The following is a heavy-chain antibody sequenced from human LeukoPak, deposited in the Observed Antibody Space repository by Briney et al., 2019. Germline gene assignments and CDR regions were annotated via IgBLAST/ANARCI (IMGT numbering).Heavy chain of an antibody. CDR3: ATEAPGSYYFHY. CDR2: VYVTGETT. Sequence: ASVTVSCQASGCTFTYYHIHWVRQAPGQGVAWMGAVYVTGETTRNTQNFQGRVTMTRDPSTATVYMELTSLRSEDTAVYYCATEAPGSYYFHYWGQGVLVTVSS. CDR1: GCTFTYYH. J-gene: IGHJ4*02. V-gene: IGHV1-46*01.